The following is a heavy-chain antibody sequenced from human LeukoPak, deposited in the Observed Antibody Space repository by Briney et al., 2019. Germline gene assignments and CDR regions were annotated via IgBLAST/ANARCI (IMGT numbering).Heavy chain of an antibody. Sequence: PSETLSLTCTVSGGSISSGSYYWSRIRQPAGKGLEWIGRIYTSGSTDYNPSLKSRVTISVDTSKNQFSLKLSSVTAADTAVYYCARGPWVVGVGPNLDYWGQGTLVTVSS. CDR3: ARGPWVVGVGPNLDY. V-gene: IGHV4-61*02. J-gene: IGHJ4*02. CDR1: GGSISSGSYY. D-gene: IGHD2-15*01. CDR2: IYTSGST.